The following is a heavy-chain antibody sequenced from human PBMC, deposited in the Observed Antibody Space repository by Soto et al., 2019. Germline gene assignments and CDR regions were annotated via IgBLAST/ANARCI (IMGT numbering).Heavy chain of an antibody. CDR1: GGSISSDSFY. J-gene: IGHJ6*02. Sequence: SETLSLTCTVSGGSISSDSFYWAWIRHPPGKGLEWIGIIYYSGDTYYNPSLAGRLTMSVDTSNQFSLTLRSVTAADAALYYCARNQPQRYCSGGTCRPAYGMDVWGQGTTVTVSS. CDR2: IYYSGDT. D-gene: IGHD2-15*01. V-gene: IGHV4-39*01. CDR3: ARNQPQRYCSGGTCRPAYGMDV.